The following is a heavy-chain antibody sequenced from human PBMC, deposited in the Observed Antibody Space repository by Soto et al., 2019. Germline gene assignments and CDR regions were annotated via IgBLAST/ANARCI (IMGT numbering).Heavy chain of an antibody. D-gene: IGHD3-10*01. CDR2: IYHSGST. CDR1: PGSISSSNW. V-gene: IGHV4-4*02. J-gene: IGHJ6*02. Sequence: SETLCVTCVVYPGSISSSNWSSCFRQPPGPGPEWIGEIYHSGSTNYNPSLKSRVTISVGKSENQFSLKLSSATAADTAVYYCARSAPITMVRGLKSYYCYGMDVWGQGTSVTVAS. CDR3: ARSAPITMVRGLKSYYCYGMDV.